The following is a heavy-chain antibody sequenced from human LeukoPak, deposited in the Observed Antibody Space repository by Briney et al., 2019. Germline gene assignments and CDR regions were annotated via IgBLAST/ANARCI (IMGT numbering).Heavy chain of an antibody. Sequence: SETLSLTCTVSGGSISSYYWSWIRQPPGEGLEWIGYIYYSGSTNYNPSLKSRVTISVDTSKNQFSLKLSSVTAADTAVYYCARDQNNWFDPWGQGTLVTVSS. CDR2: IYYSGST. CDR3: ARDQNNWFDP. CDR1: GGSISSYY. V-gene: IGHV4-59*01. J-gene: IGHJ5*02.